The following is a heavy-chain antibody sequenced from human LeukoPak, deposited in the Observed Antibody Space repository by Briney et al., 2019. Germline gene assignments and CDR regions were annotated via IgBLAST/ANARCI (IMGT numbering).Heavy chain of an antibody. V-gene: IGHV5-51*01. Sequence: GESLKIFCKGSGYGFTSYWIDWVRQMPGKGLEWVGIIYPGDSDTRYSPSFQGQVTISADKSISTAYLQWSSLKASDTAMYYCARLEVPDNWFDPWGQGTLVTVSS. CDR3: ARLEVPDNWFDP. J-gene: IGHJ5*02. CDR1: GYGFTSYW. CDR2: IYPGDSDT. D-gene: IGHD5-24*01.